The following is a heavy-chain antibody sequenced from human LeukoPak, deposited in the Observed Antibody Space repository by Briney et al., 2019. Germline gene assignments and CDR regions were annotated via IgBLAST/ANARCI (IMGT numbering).Heavy chain of an antibody. D-gene: IGHD1-26*01. J-gene: IGHJ4*02. CDR2: IKQDGSEK. Sequence: PGGSLRLSCAASGFTFSSYWMSWVRQAPGKGLEWVANIKQDGSEKCYVDSVKGRFTISRDNAKNSLYLQMNSLRAEDTAVYYCAREAIPGFVGAYFDYWGQGTLVTVSS. V-gene: IGHV3-7*01. CDR3: AREAIPGFVGAYFDY. CDR1: GFTFSSYW.